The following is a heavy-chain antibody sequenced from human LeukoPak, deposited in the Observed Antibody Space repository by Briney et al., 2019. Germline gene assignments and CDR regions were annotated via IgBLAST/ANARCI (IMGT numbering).Heavy chain of an antibody. Sequence: GGSLRLSCAASGFTFSSYVMHWVRQAPGKGLEWVAVISYDGSNKYYADSVKGRFTISRDNSKNTLYLQMNSLRAEDTAVYYCAKTHSYPNYGDLYYYCGMDVWGQGTTVTVSS. J-gene: IGHJ6*02. CDR3: AKTHSYPNYGDLYYYCGMDV. V-gene: IGHV3-30*18. CDR1: GFTFSSYV. CDR2: ISYDGSNK. D-gene: IGHD4-17*01.